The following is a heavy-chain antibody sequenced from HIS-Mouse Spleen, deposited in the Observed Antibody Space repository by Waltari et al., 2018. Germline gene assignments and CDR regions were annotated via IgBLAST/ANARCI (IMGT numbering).Heavy chain of an antibody. J-gene: IGHJ3*02. CDR3: AKENPNFDAFDI. Sequence: EVQLLESGGGLVQPGGSLRLSCAASGFTFSSYAMSWVRQAPGKGLELVSAISGSVGNRYNANSVKGRFTISRDNSKNTLYLQMNSLRAEDTAVYYCAKENPNFDAFDIWGQGTMVTVSS. V-gene: IGHV3-23*01. CDR1: GFTFSSYA. CDR2: ISGSVGNR.